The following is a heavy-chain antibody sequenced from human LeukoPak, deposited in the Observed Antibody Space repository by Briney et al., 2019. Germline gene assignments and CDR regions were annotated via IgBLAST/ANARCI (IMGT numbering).Heavy chain of an antibody. CDR1: GFTFSSYA. CDR3: ARDMTGYCTSSSCFGGLCDY. D-gene: IGHD2-2*01. J-gene: IGHJ4*02. CDR2: IKQDGSEK. V-gene: IGHV3-7*01. Sequence: GGSLRLSCAASGFTFSSYAMSWVRQAPGKGLEWVANIKQDGSEKSYVASVKGRFAISRDNAKNSLYLQMNSLRAEDTAVYFCARDMTGYCTSSSCFGGLCDYWGQGTLVTVSS.